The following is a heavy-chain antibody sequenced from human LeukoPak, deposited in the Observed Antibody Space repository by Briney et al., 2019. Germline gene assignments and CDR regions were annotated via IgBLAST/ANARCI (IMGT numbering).Heavy chain of an antibody. V-gene: IGHV3-7*01. J-gene: IGHJ4*02. D-gene: IGHD4-23*01. CDR2: IKYDGTYT. Sequence: PGGSLRLSCEASGFDFRNYYMSWVRQAPGKGLEWLANIKYDGTYTNYKDSVKGRLTLSRDNAKNSVYLQMNSLRAEDTAVYYCMRDEGATVATYRFDFWGRGTLVTVST. CDR3: MRDEGATVATYRFDF. CDR1: GFDFRNYY.